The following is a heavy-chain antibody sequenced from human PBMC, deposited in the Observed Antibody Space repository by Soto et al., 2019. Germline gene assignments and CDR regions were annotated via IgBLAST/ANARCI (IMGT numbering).Heavy chain of an antibody. Sequence: QVQLVQSGAEVKKPGASVKVSCKASGYTFTSYGISWLRKAPGQGLEWMGWIRAYNGNTKYAQKLQGRVTMTTDTSTSTAYLELRSLRSDDTAVYYCARDAAVGLFDYWRQGTLVTVSS. D-gene: IGHD1-26*01. CDR3: ARDAAVGLFDY. CDR2: IRAYNGNT. J-gene: IGHJ4*02. V-gene: IGHV1-18*01. CDR1: GYTFTSYG.